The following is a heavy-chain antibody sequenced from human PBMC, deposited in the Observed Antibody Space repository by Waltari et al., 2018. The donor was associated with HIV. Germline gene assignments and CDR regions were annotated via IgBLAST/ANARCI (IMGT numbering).Heavy chain of an antibody. J-gene: IGHJ4*02. V-gene: IGHV3-15*01. CDR3: TSEEDYGSGSHFDY. Sequence: EVQLVESGGDLLKPGGCLRLSCAASGFTLNSVWMSWVRQAPGKGLEWVGRIKTKGDGGATDYAAAVKGRFTISRDDSKNTVYRQMNSLKIEDTAVYYCTSEEDYGSGSHFDYWGQGTLVTVSS. D-gene: IGHD3-10*01. CDR1: GFTLNSVW. CDR2: IKTKGDGGAT.